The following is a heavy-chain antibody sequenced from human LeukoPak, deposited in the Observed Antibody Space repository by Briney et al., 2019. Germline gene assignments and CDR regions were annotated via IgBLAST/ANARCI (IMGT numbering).Heavy chain of an antibody. Sequence: VASVKVSCKASGFTFTGHYMYWMRQAPGQGLEWMGWINPNSGGTNYAQKFQGRVTMTRDTSISTAYMELSRLRSDDTAVYYCARATGSGWLQGDFDYWGQGTLVTVSS. CDR2: INPNSGGT. D-gene: IGHD6-19*01. CDR3: ARATGSGWLQGDFDY. J-gene: IGHJ4*02. CDR1: GFTFTGHY. V-gene: IGHV1-2*02.